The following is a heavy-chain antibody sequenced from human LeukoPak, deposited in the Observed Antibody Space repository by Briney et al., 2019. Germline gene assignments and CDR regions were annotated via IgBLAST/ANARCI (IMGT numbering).Heavy chain of an antibody. V-gene: IGHV3-30*18. CDR3: AKGSGEDVDIIDY. Sequence: PGRSLRLSCAASGFTFTTYGMHWVRQAPGKGLEWVAIISYDGTSEYYADSVQGRFTISRDTSKNTLYLQMNSLRADDAAVYYCAKGSGEDVDIIDYWGQGTLVTVSS. CDR2: ISYDGTSE. J-gene: IGHJ4*02. D-gene: IGHD5-12*01. CDR1: GFTFTTYG.